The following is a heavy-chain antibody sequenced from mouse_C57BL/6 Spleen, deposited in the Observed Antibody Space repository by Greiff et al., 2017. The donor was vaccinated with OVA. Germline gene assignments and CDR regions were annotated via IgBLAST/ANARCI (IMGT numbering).Heavy chain of an antibody. J-gene: IGHJ4*01. CDR2: ISSGGSTI. CDR3: ARPYYSNYYAMDY. V-gene: IGHV5-17*01. Sequence: EVQRVESGGGLVKPGGSLKLSCAASGFTFSDYGMHWVRQAPEKGLEWVAYISSGGSTIYYADTVKGRFTISRDNAKNTLFLQMTSLRSEDTAMYYCARPYYSNYYAMDYWGQGTSVTVSS. D-gene: IGHD2-5*01. CDR1: GFTFSDYG.